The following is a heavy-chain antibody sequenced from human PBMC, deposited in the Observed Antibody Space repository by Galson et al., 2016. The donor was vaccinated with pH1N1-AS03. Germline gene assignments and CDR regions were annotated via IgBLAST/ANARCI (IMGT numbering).Heavy chain of an antibody. Sequence: SVKVSCKASGYTLTRYYMHWVRQAPGQGLEWMGIIDPSGGPTTYAPKFQGRITITTDTSTSTVYMELVSLRPEDTAGYYCASDHNWNGYWGQGTLVTVSS. CDR1: GYTLTRYY. CDR2: IDPSGGPT. J-gene: IGHJ4*02. CDR3: ASDHNWNGY. D-gene: IGHD1-20*01. V-gene: IGHV1-46*01.